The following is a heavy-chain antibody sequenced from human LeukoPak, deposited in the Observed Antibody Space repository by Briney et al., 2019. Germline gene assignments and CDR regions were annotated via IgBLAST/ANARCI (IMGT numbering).Heavy chain of an antibody. D-gene: IGHD6-13*01. CDR3: ARVGTHIAAAGLDY. V-gene: IGHV4-34*01. CDR1: GRSFSGYY. CDR2: INHSGST. J-gene: IGHJ4*02. Sequence: TSEPLSLTCAVYGRSFSGYYWSWIRQPPGKGLEWIGEINHSGSTNYNPSLKSRVTISVDTSKNQFSLKLSSVTAADTAVYYCARVGTHIAAAGLDYWGQGTLVTVSS.